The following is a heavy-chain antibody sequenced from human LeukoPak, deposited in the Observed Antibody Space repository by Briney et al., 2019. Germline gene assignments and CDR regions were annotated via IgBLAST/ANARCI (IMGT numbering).Heavy chain of an antibody. CDR2: ISGSGGST. CDR1: GFTFNNYA. Sequence: GGSLRLSCAASGFTFNNYAMNWVRQAPGKGLEWVSGISGSGGSTYYADSVKGRFTNSRDNSKNTLYLQMNRLRAEDTAVYFCAKDPLSYYDSSGYRYFDYWGQGTLVTVSS. CDR3: AKDPLSYYDSSGYRYFDY. D-gene: IGHD3-22*01. V-gene: IGHV3-23*01. J-gene: IGHJ4*02.